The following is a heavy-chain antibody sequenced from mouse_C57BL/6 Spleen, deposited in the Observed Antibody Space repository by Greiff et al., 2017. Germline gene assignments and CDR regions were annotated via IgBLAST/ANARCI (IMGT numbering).Heavy chain of an antibody. D-gene: IGHD2-1*01. CDR3: TRGYGNYWYFDV. J-gene: IGHJ1*03. Sequence: VQLQQSGAELVRPGASVKLSCTASGFNIKDDYMHWVKQRPEQGLEWIGWIDPETGDTDYASKFQGKATITADTSSNTAYLQLRSLTSEDTDVYYCTRGYGNYWYFDVWGTGTTVTVSS. V-gene: IGHV14-4*01. CDR2: IDPETGDT. CDR1: GFNIKDDY.